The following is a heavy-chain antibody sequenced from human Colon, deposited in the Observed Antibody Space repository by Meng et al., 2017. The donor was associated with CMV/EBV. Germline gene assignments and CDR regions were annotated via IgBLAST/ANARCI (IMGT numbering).Heavy chain of an antibody. CDR2: VFFRGST. Sequence: CTGSGGSISNSNSQGGWIGQAPGNELEWIGNVFFRGSTYYSPSLEGQVILSVDTSKNQFSLDLSSVTAADTAVYFCARVRILGATIDTWGQGTLVTVSS. J-gene: IGHJ5*02. V-gene: IGHV4-39*07. D-gene: IGHD1-26*01. CDR1: GGSISNSNSQ. CDR3: ARVRILGATIDT.